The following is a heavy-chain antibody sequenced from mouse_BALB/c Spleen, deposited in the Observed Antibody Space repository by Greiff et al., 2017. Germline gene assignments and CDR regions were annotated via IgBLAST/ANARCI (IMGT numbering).Heavy chain of an antibody. V-gene: IGHV5-6-3*01. CDR2: INSNGGST. J-gene: IGHJ4*01. D-gene: IGHD2-14*01. CDR3: ARGERYIAMDY. CDR1: GFTFSSYG. Sequence: DVMLVESGGGLVQPGGSLKLSCAASGFTFSSYGMSWVRQTPDKRLELVATINSNGGSTYYPDSVKGRFTISRDNAKNTLYLQMSSLKSEDTAMYYCARGERYIAMDYWGQGTSVTVSS.